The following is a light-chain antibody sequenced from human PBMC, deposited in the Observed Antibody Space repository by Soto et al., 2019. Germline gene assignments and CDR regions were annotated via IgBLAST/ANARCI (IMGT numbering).Light chain of an antibody. V-gene: IGLV1-51*01. Sequence: QSVLTQPPSVSAAPGQKVTVSCSGGTSNIGNNFVSWYQQLPGTAPKLLIYDDTKRPSGIPDRFSGSKSGTSATLGITGLQTGDEAGYYCGTWDSSLSVVVFGGGTKVTVL. CDR2: DDT. CDR1: TSNIGNNF. J-gene: IGLJ2*01. CDR3: GTWDSSLSVVV.